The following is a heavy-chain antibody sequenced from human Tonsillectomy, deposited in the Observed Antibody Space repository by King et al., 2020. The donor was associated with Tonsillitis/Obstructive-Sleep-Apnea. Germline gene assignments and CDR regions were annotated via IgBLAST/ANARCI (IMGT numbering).Heavy chain of an antibody. Sequence: VQLPQWGAGLLKPSETLSLTCAVYGGSFSGSYWSWIRQSPGKGLEWIGEINHSGSTNYNPSLKSRVTISVDTSKNQFSLKLSSVTAADTAVYYCARGDIVVVVAARDYYYYMDVWGKGTTVTVPS. V-gene: IGHV4-34*01. D-gene: IGHD2-15*01. CDR1: GGSFSGSY. CDR2: INHSGST. J-gene: IGHJ6*03. CDR3: ARGDIVVVVAARDYYYYMDV.